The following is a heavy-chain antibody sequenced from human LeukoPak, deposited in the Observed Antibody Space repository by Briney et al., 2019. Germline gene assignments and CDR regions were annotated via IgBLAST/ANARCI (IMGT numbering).Heavy chain of an antibody. CDR1: VVSVSSNF. CDR2: IYSGGTT. CDR3: ARDGYGNNYMDV. V-gene: IGHV3-53*01. Sequence: PGGSLRLSCAASVVSVSSNFMSWVRQAPGEGLEWGSVIYSGGTTYYADSVKGRFTISRDNSKNKLSLQMNNLRAEDTAVYYCARDGYGNNYMDVWGKGTTVTVSS. J-gene: IGHJ6*03. D-gene: IGHD1/OR15-1a*01.